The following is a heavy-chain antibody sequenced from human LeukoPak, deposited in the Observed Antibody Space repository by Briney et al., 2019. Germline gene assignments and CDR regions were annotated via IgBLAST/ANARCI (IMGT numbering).Heavy chain of an antibody. V-gene: IGHV3-23*01. CDR3: AKSGLVTAIRSYFDY. D-gene: IGHD2-21*02. CDR1: GFTFSSYA. CDR2: IGASGDSI. Sequence: GGSLRLSCAVSGFTFSSYAMIWVRQAPGRGLVWVSSIGASGDSIYYTDSVKGRFTISRDNSKNTLSLQMNSLRAEDTAVYYCAKSGLVTAIRSYFDYWGQGTLVTVSS. J-gene: IGHJ4*02.